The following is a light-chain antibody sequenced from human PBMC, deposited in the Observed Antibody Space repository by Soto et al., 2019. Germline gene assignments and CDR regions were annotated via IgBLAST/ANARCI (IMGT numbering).Light chain of an antibody. J-gene: IGKJ5*01. CDR3: QQYNNLSPST. CDR1: RPVDPN. CDR2: DEX. V-gene: IGKV3-15*01. Sequence: MPQGRDTLSASPGPGLSRSCRARRPVDPNVAWCRQKSGQATRLLXXDEXSRGPGVAARFSGSGTGRDFTLNINSIQSEEFGVSYCQQYNNLSPSTFGQGTRLEI.